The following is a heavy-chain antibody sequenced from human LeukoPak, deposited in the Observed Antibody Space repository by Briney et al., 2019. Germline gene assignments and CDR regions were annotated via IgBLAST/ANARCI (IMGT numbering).Heavy chain of an antibody. CDR2: INSDGSST. J-gene: IGHJ6*02. CDR3: TRGNYGMDV. Sequence: GGSLRLSCAASGFTFSTYWMHWVRQAPGKGLVWVSHINSDGSSTNYAHSVKGRFTISRDNAESTLYLQMNSLRVEDTAVYYCTRGNYGMDVWGQGTTVTVSS. CDR1: GFTFSTYW. V-gene: IGHV3-74*01.